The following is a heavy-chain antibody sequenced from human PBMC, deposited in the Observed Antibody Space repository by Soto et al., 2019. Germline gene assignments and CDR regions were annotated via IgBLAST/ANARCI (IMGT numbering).Heavy chain of an antibody. V-gene: IGHV1-18*01. D-gene: IGHD6-13*01. CDR1: AYTFTNYG. CDR3: ACSGSSWNRREFAP. J-gene: IGHJ5*02. CDR2: ISAYNGNI. Sequence: ASVKVSCKASAYTFTNYGISWVRQAPGQGLEWMGWISAYNGNINYAQKFRGRVTMTTDTSTSSAYLEVRSLRSEDTAVYYCACSGSSWNRREFAPWAQGSMVPSPQ.